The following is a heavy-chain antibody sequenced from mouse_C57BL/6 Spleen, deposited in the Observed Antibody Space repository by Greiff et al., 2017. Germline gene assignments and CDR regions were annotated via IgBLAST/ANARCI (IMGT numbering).Heavy chain of an antibody. Sequence: VQLQQSGPELVKPGASVKISCKASGYSFTGYYMNWVKQSPEKSLEWIGEINPSTGGTTYNQKFKAKATLTVDKSSSTAYMQLKSLTSEDSAVYYCARWGDGYDFDYWGQGTTRTVAS. J-gene: IGHJ2*01. D-gene: IGHD2-2*01. CDR1: GYSFTGYY. CDR2: INPSTGGT. CDR3: ARWGDGYDFDY. V-gene: IGHV1-42*01.